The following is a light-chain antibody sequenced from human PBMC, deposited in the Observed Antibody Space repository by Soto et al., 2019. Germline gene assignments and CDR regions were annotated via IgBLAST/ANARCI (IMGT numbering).Light chain of an antibody. V-gene: IGLV2-11*01. CDR3: SSYAGSYTWV. CDR1: TSDVGAYNY. CDR2: DVT. Sequence: QSALTQPRSVSGSPGQSVTISCAGTTSDVGAYNYVSWFQQFPGRAPKLLIYDVTKRSSGVPDRFSGSKSGNTASLTISGLQAEDESDYYRSSYAGSYTWVFGGGTKLTVL. J-gene: IGLJ3*02.